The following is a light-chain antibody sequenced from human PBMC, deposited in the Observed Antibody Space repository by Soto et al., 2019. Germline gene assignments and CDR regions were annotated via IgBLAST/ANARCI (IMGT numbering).Light chain of an antibody. Sequence: QSALTQPASVSGSPGQSITISCTGTSSDVGSYNLVSWYQQHPGKAPKLMIYEGSKRPSGVSNRFSGSKSGNTASLTISGLQAEDEADYYCCSYVGSSTLVFGRGTQLTVL. CDR2: EGS. V-gene: IGLV2-23*01. J-gene: IGLJ2*01. CDR1: SSDVGSYNL. CDR3: CSYVGSSTLV.